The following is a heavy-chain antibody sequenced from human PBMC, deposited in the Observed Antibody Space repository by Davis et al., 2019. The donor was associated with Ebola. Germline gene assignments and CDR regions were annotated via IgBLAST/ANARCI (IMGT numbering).Heavy chain of an antibody. Sequence: MPSETLSLTCTVSGASITSGGSSWSWIWQPPGKGLEWIGYIYHTGSTYYDPSLKSRVTISVDTSKNQFSLKLSSVTAADTAVYYCARHSGYDYWGYYYYGMDVWGKGTTVTVSS. J-gene: IGHJ6*04. CDR3: ARHSGYDYWGYYYYGMDV. D-gene: IGHD5-12*01. CDR2: IYHTGST. CDR1: GASITSGGSS. V-gene: IGHV4-30-2*01.